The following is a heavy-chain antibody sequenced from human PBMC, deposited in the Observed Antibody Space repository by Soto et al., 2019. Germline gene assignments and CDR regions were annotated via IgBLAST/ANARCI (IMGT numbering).Heavy chain of an antibody. CDR3: ARDISVDTAMVFDY. V-gene: IGHV3-30-3*01. D-gene: IGHD5-18*01. Sequence: QVQLVESGGGVVQPGRSLRLSCAASGFTFSSYAMHWVRQAPGKGLEWVADISYDGSNKYYADSVKGRFTISRDNSKNTLYLQMNSLRAEDTALYYCARDISVDTAMVFDYWGQGTLVTVSS. CDR1: GFTFSSYA. CDR2: ISYDGSNK. J-gene: IGHJ4*02.